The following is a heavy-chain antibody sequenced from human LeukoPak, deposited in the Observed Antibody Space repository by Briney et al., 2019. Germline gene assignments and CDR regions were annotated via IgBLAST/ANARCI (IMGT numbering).Heavy chain of an antibody. V-gene: IGHV1-69*13. J-gene: IGHJ6*02. Sequence: SVKVSCKASGGTFSSYAISWVRQAPGQGLEWMGGIIPIFGTANYAQKFQGRVTITADESTSTAYMGLSSLRSEDTAVYYCAVRGGSYYYYGMDVWGQGTTVTVSS. CDR2: IIPIFGTA. D-gene: IGHD3-16*01. CDR3: AVRGGSYYYYGMDV. CDR1: GGTFSSYA.